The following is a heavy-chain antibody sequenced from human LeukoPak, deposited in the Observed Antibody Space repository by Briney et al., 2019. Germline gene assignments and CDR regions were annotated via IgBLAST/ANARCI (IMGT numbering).Heavy chain of an antibody. D-gene: IGHD4-17*01. CDR2: ISSSSSYI. CDR3: ARDPSAYGDPTYDFDY. V-gene: IGHV3-21*01. Sequence: GGSLRLSCAASGFTFSSYSMNWVRQAPGKGLEWVSSISSSSSYIYYADPVKGRFTISRDNAKNSLYLQMNSLGAEDTAVYYCARDPSAYGDPTYDFDYWGQGTLVAVSS. CDR1: GFTFSSYS. J-gene: IGHJ4*02.